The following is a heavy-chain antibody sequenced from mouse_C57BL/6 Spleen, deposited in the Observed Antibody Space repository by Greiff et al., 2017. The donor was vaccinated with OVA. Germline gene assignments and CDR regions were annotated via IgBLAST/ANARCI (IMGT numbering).Heavy chain of an antibody. CDR3: ARSGNSNPAWFAY. V-gene: IGHV1-80*01. CDR2: IYPGDGDT. Sequence: VMLVESGAELVKPGASVKISCKASGYAFSSYWMNWVKQRPGKGLEWIGQIYPGDGDTNYNGKFKGKATLTADKSSSTAYMQLSSLTSEDSAVYFCARSGNSNPAWFAYWGQGTLVTVSA. CDR1: GYAFSSYW. D-gene: IGHD2-5*01. J-gene: IGHJ3*01.